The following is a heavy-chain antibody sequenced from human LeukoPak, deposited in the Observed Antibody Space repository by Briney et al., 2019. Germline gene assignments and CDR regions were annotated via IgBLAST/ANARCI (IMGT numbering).Heavy chain of an antibody. J-gene: IGHJ4*02. Sequence: HPGGSLRLSCAASGFTFSSYGMHWLRQAPGKGLEWVAVIWYDGSNKYYADSVKGRFTISRDNSKNTLYLQMNSLRAEDTAVYYCARDRQQLIAYYFDYWGQGTLVTVSS. D-gene: IGHD6-13*01. V-gene: IGHV3-33*01. CDR3: ARDRQQLIAYYFDY. CDR2: IWYDGSNK. CDR1: GFTFSSYG.